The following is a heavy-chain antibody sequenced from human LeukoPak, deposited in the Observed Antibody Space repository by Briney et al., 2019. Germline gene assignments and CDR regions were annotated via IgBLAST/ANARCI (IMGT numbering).Heavy chain of an antibody. V-gene: IGHV1-2*02. CDR3: ARAPIRITIFGVVPGFDY. CDR1: GYTFTGYY. J-gene: IGHJ4*02. Sequence: ASVKVSCKASGYTFTGYYMHWVRQAPGQGLEWMGWINPNSGGTNYAQKFQGRVTMTRDTSISTAYMELSRPRSDDTAVYYCARAPIRITIFGVVPGFDYWGQGTLVTVSS. D-gene: IGHD3-3*01. CDR2: INPNSGGT.